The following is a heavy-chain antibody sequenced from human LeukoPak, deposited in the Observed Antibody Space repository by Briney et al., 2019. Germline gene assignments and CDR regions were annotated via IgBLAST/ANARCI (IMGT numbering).Heavy chain of an antibody. D-gene: IGHD3-22*01. CDR3: ARAGGYLSNWFDP. J-gene: IGHJ5*02. Sequence: SETLSLTCAVYGGSFSGYYWSWIRHPPGKGLEWIGEINHSGSTNYNPSLKSRVTISVDTSKNQFSLKLSSVTAADTAVYYCARAGGYLSNWFDPWGQGTLVTVSS. CDR2: INHSGST. CDR1: GGSFSGYY. V-gene: IGHV4-34*01.